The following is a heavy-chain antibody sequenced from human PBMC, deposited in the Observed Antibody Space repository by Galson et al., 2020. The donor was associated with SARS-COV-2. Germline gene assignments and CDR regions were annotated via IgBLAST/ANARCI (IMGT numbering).Heavy chain of an antibody. CDR3: ARDLSGNDAFDS. CDR1: GFTFSSYA. CDR2: ISYDGSNK. D-gene: IGHD6-25*01. J-gene: IGHJ3*02. Sequence: GGSLRLSCAASGFTFSSYAMHWLRQAPGKGLEWVAVISYDGSNKYYADSVKGRFTISRDNSKNTLYLQMNSLRAEDTAVYYCARDLSGNDAFDSWGQGTMVTVSS. V-gene: IGHV3-30*04.